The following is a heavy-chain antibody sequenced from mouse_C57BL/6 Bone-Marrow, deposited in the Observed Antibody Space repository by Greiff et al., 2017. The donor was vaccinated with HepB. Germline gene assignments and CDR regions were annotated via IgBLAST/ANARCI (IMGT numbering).Heavy chain of an antibody. CDR2: IDPETGGT. Sequence: VKLMESGAELVRPGASVTLSCKASGYTFTDYEMHWVKQTPVHGLEWIGAIDPETGGTAYNQKFKGKAILTADKSSSTAYMELRSLTSEDSAVYYCTREAGLRHWYFDVWGTGTTVTVSS. J-gene: IGHJ1*03. CDR1: GYTFTDYE. V-gene: IGHV1-15*01. CDR3: TREAGLRHWYFDV. D-gene: IGHD2-4*01.